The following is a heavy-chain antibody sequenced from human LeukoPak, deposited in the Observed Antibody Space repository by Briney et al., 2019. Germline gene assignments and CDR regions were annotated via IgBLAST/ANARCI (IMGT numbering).Heavy chain of an antibody. D-gene: IGHD6-19*01. CDR1: GFNFNNHA. CDR3: AKGSSSVWPYYLDY. CDR2: ITGSGAST. V-gene: IGHV3-23*01. Sequence: PGGSLRLSCSASGFNFNNHAMTLVRQVPGKGLELVSAITGSGASTYYADSVKGRFTISRDNSKNTLYLQMTSLRVEDTALYYCAKGSSSVWPYYLDYWGQGTLVTVSS. J-gene: IGHJ4*02.